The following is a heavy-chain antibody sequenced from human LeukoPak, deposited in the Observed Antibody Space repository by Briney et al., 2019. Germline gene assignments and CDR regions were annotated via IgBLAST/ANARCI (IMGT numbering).Heavy chain of an antibody. J-gene: IGHJ4*02. CDR1: GGSFSGYY. CDR2: INHSGST. V-gene: IGHV4-34*01. Sequence: SETLSLTCAVYGGSFSGYYWSWIRQPPGKGLEWIGEINHSGSTNYNPSLKSRVTISVDTSKNQFSLKLSSVTAADTAVYYCAYSSSWPTDRDYWGQGTLVTVSS. D-gene: IGHD6-13*01. CDR3: AYSSSWPTDRDY.